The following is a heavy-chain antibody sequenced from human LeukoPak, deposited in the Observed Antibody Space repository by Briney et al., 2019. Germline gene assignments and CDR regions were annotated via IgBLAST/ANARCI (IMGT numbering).Heavy chain of an antibody. CDR1: GYTFTGYY. J-gene: IGHJ3*02. CDR3: ARDRSVVIHDALDI. CDR2: INPVGGST. Sequence: ASVKVSCKASGYTFTGYYMHWVRQAPGQGLEWMGIINPVGGSTTYAQKFQGRVTMTRDTSTSTLYMELSSLRSEDTAVYYCARDRSVVIHDALDIWGQGTMVTVSP. V-gene: IGHV1-46*01. D-gene: IGHD4-23*01.